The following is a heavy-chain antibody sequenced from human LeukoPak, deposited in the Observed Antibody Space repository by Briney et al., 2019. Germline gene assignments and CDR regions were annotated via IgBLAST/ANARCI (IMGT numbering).Heavy chain of an antibody. CDR1: GYTLTELS. Sequence: ASVKVSCKVSGYTLTELSMHWVRQAPGKGLEWMGGFDPEDGETIYAQKFQGRVTMTEDTSTDTAYMELSSLRSEDTAVYYCASTKYVWGSYRTPNDAFDIWGQGTMVTVSP. J-gene: IGHJ3*02. D-gene: IGHD3-16*02. CDR2: FDPEDGET. V-gene: IGHV1-24*01. CDR3: ASTKYVWGSYRTPNDAFDI.